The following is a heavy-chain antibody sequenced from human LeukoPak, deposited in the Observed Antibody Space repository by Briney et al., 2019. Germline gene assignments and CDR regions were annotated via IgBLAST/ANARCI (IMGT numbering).Heavy chain of an antibody. J-gene: IGHJ4*02. V-gene: IGHV3-66*02. CDR3: ARLGGNDEGLIDY. CDR2: IYSGGST. D-gene: IGHD1-1*01. Sequence: GGSLRLSCAASGFTVSSNYMSWVRQAPGKGLEWVSVIYSGGSTYYADSVKGRFTISRDNSKNTLYLQMNSLRAEDTAVYYCARLGGNDEGLIDYWGQGTLVTVSS. CDR1: GFTVSSNY.